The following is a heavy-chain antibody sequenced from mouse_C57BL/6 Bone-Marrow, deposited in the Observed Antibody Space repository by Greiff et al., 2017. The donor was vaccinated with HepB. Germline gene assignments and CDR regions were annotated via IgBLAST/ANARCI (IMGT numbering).Heavy chain of an antibody. V-gene: IGHV1-81*01. CDR2: IYPRSGNT. J-gene: IGHJ4*01. Sequence: VQRVESGAELARPGASVKLSCKASGYTFTSYGISWVKQRTGQGLEWIGEIYPRSGNTYYNEKFKGKATLTADKSSSTAYMELRSLTSEDSAVYFCAREVYEGDYWGQGTSVTVSS. D-gene: IGHD2-10*02. CDR1: GYTFTSYG. CDR3: AREVYEGDY.